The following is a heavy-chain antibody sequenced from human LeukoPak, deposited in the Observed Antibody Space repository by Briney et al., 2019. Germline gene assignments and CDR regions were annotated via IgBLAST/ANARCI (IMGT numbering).Heavy chain of an antibody. J-gene: IGHJ6*03. CDR1: GGSFGGYY. D-gene: IGHD3-10*01. CDR2: VNHSGST. Sequence: SETLSLTCAVYGGSFGGYYWSWIRQPPGKGLEWIGEVNHSGSTKYSPSLKSRVTISVDTSKNQFSLKLSSVTAADTAVYYCARRVGRWFGERAYYYNYMDVWGKGTTVTISS. V-gene: IGHV4-34*01. CDR3: ARRVGRWFGERAYYYNYMDV.